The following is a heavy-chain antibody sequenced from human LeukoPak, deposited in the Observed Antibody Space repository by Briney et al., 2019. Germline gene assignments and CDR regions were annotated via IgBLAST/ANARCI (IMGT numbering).Heavy chain of an antibody. CDR1: GFTFSIYS. V-gene: IGHV3-7*01. J-gene: IGHJ3*02. CDR2: IKQDGSEK. Sequence: GGSLRLSCAASGFTFSIYSVTWVRRAPGKGLEWVANIKQDGSEKYYVDSVKGRFTISRDNAKNSLYLQMNSLRAEDTAVYYCASDYYDSSGFLPDAFDIWGQGTMVTVSS. D-gene: IGHD3-22*01. CDR3: ASDYYDSSGFLPDAFDI.